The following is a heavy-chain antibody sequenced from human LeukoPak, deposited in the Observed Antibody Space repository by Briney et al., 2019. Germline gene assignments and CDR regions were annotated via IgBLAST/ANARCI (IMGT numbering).Heavy chain of an antibody. V-gene: IGHV3-23*01. CDR2: ISGSGGST. Sequence: AISGSGGSTYYADSVKGRFTISRDNSKNTLYLQMNSLRAEDTAVYYCANSLVHLVVPAARRYYYYGMDVWGQGTTVTVSS. CDR3: ANSLVHLVVPAARRYYYYGMDV. J-gene: IGHJ6*02. D-gene: IGHD2-2*01.